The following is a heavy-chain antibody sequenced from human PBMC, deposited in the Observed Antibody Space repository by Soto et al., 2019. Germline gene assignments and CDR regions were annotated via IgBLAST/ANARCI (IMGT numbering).Heavy chain of an antibody. Sequence: SETLSLTCTVSGGSVSSGSYYWSWIRQPPGKGLEWIGYIYYSGSTNYNPSLKSRVTISVDTSKNQFSLKLSSVTAADTAVYYCARAAAVAGTSTPYWGQGTLVTVSS. CDR1: GGSVSSGSYY. CDR2: IYYSGST. CDR3: ARAAAVAGTSTPY. V-gene: IGHV4-61*01. D-gene: IGHD6-19*01. J-gene: IGHJ4*02.